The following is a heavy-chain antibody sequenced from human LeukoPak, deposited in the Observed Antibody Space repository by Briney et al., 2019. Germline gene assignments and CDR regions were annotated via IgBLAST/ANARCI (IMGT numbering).Heavy chain of an antibody. Sequence: ASLKVSCKPSGYTFTGYYMPSVRQAPGQGLGWLGWRNPNSCGTNYAQKFQGRVTMPRDTSISTAYMELSRLRSDDTAVYYCARDVCSSTSCYGEVWFDLWGQGTLVTVSS. CDR2: RNPNSCGT. V-gene: IGHV1-2*02. CDR1: GYTFTGYY. D-gene: IGHD2-2*01. CDR3: ARDVCSSTSCYGEVWFDL. J-gene: IGHJ5*02.